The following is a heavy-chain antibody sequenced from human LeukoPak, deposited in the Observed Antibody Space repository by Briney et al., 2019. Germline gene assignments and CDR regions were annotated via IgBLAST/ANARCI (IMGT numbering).Heavy chain of an antibody. V-gene: IGHV4-34*01. J-gene: IGHJ5*02. Sequence: SETLSLTCAVYGGSFSGHYWSWIRQPPGKGLEWIGEINHSGSTNYNPSLKSRVIISVDTSKNQFSLKLSSVTAADTAVYYCARGHSWFDPWGQGTLVTVSS. CDR2: INHSGST. CDR1: GGSFSGHY. CDR3: ARGHSWFDP.